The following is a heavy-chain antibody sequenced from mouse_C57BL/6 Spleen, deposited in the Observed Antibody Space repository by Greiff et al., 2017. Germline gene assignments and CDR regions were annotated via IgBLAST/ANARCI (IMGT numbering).Heavy chain of an antibody. CDR2: IYPGGGYT. Sequence: VQLQESGAELVRPGTSVKMSCKASGYTFTNYWIGWAKQRPGHGLEWIGDIYPGGGYTNYNEKFKGKATLTADKSSSTAYMQFSSLTSEDSAIYYCARENYGSSYGYWGQGTTLTVSS. J-gene: IGHJ2*01. V-gene: IGHV1-63*01. CDR1: GYTFTNYW. CDR3: ARENYGSSYGY. D-gene: IGHD1-1*01.